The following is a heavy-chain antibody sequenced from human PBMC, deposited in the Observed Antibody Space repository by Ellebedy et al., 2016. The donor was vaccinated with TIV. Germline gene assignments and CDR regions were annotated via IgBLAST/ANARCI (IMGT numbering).Heavy chain of an antibody. D-gene: IGHD1-14*01. CDR2: IDWDDYK. CDR3: ARTRTSYYFYGMDV. Sequence: SGPTLVKPTQTLTLTCTFSGFSLTTSPMCVSWIRQPPGKALEWLARIDWDDYKYYMSSLKTRLTISKDTSKNQVVLTMTNMDHMDKTTYYCARTRTSYYFYGMDVWGQGTTVTVSS. V-gene: IGHV2-70*11. CDR1: GFSLTTSPMC. J-gene: IGHJ6*02.